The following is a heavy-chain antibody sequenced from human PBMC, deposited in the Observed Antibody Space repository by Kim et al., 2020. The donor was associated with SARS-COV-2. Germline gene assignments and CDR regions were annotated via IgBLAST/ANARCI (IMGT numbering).Heavy chain of an antibody. CDR1: GYTFTNYV. V-gene: IGHV1-3*01. CDR3: ARKESGGKFPFDI. D-gene: IGHD2-15*01. CDR2: IVVGNGDT. J-gene: IGHJ3*02. Sequence: ASVKVSCKASGYTFTNYVIHWVRQAPGQSLEWMGWIVVGNGDTKYSQKFQGRVTMTRDTSASTVYMELSTLISEDTAVYYCARKESGGKFPFDIWGHGTMVTVSS.